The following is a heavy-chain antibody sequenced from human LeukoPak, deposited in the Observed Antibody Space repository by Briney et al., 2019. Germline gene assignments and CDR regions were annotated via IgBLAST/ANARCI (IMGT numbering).Heavy chain of an antibody. V-gene: IGHV4-34*01. CDR2: INHSGST. D-gene: IGHD6-19*01. J-gene: IGHJ4*02. CDR3: ASLSSSVWYK. Sequence: NTSETLSLTCAVYGGTFSGYYWSRIRQPPGKGLEWIGEINHSGSTNYNPSLKSRVTILVNESNKHFSLKLISVPAADTAVYYCASLSSSVWYKWAQGTGVSVSS. CDR1: GGTFSGYY.